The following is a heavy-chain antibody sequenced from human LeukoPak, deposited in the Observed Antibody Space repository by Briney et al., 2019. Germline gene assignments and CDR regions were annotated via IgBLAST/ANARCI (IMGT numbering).Heavy chain of an antibody. V-gene: IGHV3-23*01. D-gene: IGHD6-13*01. Sequence: GGSLRLSCTASGLTFSDYSMTWVRQDPGKGLFWVSGISAGRGSTYYADSAKGRFTISRDNSRNTLHLQMNSLRAEDTAVYYCAKDAAGPEYWSQGTLVTVSS. CDR3: AKDAAGPEY. CDR2: ISAGRGST. J-gene: IGHJ4*02. CDR1: GLTFSDYS.